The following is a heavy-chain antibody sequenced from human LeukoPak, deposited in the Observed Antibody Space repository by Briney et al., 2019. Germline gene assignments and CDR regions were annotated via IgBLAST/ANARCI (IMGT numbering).Heavy chain of an antibody. CDR3: AREGAAGTGAFDI. D-gene: IGHD6-13*01. V-gene: IGHV1-2*02. Sequence: ASVKVSCKASGYTFTGYYMHWVRQAPGQGREWMGWINPNSGGTNYAQKFQGRVTMTRDTSISTAYMELSRLRSDDTAVYYCAREGAAGTGAFDIWGQGTMVTVSS. J-gene: IGHJ3*02. CDR1: GYTFTGYY. CDR2: INPNSGGT.